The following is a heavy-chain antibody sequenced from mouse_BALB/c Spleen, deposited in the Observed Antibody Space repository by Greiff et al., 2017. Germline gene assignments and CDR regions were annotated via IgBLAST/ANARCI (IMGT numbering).Heavy chain of an antibody. CDR1: GFSLTTSGMG. J-gene: IGHJ4*01. V-gene: IGHV8-12*01. D-gene: IGHD6-1*01. CDR3: ARRPSYPYDAMDY. Sequence: QVTLKVSGPGILQPSQTLSLTCSFSGFSLTTSGMGVSWIRQPSGKGLEWLAHTYWDDDKRYNPSLKSRLTISKDTSRNQLFLKITSVVTADTATYYCARRPSYPYDAMDYWGQGTSVTVSS. CDR2: TYWDDDK.